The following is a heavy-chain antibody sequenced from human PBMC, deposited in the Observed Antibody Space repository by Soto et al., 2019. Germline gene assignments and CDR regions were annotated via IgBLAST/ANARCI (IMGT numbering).Heavy chain of an antibody. CDR2: ISAYNGNT. Sequence: VASVKVSCKASGYTFTSYGISWVRQAPGQGLEWMGWISAYNGNTNYAQKLQGRVTMTTDTSTSTAYMELRSLRSDDTAVYYCARELGYCSGGSCYSSGPDYWGQGTLVTVSS. CDR1: GYTFTSYG. CDR3: ARELGYCSGGSCYSSGPDY. V-gene: IGHV1-18*01. D-gene: IGHD2-15*01. J-gene: IGHJ4*02.